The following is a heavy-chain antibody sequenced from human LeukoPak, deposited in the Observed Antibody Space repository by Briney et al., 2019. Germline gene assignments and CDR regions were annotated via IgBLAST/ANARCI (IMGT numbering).Heavy chain of an antibody. CDR1: GISVSSNY. Sequence: GGSLRLSCVASGISVSSNYMGWVRQAPGKDLEWVSVIYDASNTNYADSVKGRFTISRDNSKNTLSLQMNSLRAEDTAMYYCTRDSTTRTRFGYWGRGTLVTVSS. CDR2: IYDASNT. CDR3: TRDSTTRTRFGY. J-gene: IGHJ4*02. D-gene: IGHD2-2*01. V-gene: IGHV3-66*01.